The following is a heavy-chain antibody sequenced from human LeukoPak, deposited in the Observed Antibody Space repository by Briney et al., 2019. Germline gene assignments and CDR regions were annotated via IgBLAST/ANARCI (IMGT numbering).Heavy chain of an antibody. Sequence: GAPVKVSCKGSGYTFTSYGISRGRQAPGQGVELVGWISAYNGNTNYAQKLQGRVTMTTDTSTSTAYMELRSLRSDDTAVYYCAREYGDYVGEVNFDYWGQGTLVTVSS. D-gene: IGHD4-17*01. CDR3: AREYGDYVGEVNFDY. CDR1: GYTFTSYG. J-gene: IGHJ4*02. CDR2: ISAYNGNT. V-gene: IGHV1-18*01.